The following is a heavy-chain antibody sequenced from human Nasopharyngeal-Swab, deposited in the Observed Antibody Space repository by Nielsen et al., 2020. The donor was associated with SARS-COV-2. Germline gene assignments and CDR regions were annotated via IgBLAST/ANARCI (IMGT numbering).Heavy chain of an antibody. J-gene: IGHJ4*02. CDR1: GFIFTNYG. D-gene: IGHD4-17*01. CDR2: VWYDGSMT. V-gene: IGHV3-33*03. CDR3: ASSLSVTSSFDY. Sequence: GGSLRLSCAASGFIFTNYGMHWVRQAPGKGLEWVAVVWYDGSMTKYGDSVKGRFTISRDNSKNTLYLQMNSLRAEDTAVYYCASSLSVTSSFDYWGQGTLVTVSS.